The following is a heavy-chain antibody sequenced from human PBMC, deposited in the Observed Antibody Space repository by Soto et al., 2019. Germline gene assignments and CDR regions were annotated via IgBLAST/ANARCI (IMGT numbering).Heavy chain of an antibody. V-gene: IGHV1-69*13. J-gene: IGHJ6*02. Sequence: GASVKVSCKASGGTISNYAISWVRQAPGQGLEWMGGIIPISGTTNYAQKFQGRVTITADESTSTAYMELSSLRSEDTAVYYCARVRPWFGELKTPCLDVWGQGTRSRLL. CDR1: GGTISNYA. D-gene: IGHD3-10*01. CDR3: ARVRPWFGELKTPCLDV. CDR2: IIPISGTT.